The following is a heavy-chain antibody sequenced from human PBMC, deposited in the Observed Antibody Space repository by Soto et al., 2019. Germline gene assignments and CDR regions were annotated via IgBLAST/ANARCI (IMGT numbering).Heavy chain of an antibody. V-gene: IGHV1-2*04. Sequence: QVQLVQSGAEVKKPGASVKVSCKASGYTFTGCYMHWVRQSPGQGLEWMGWINPNSGGTNYAQKFQGWVTMTRDTSISTAYMELSRLRSDDTAVYYCARRVSLDGGYVFDYWGQGTLVTVSS. CDR2: INPNSGGT. CDR3: ARRVSLDGGYVFDY. CDR1: GYTFTGCY. J-gene: IGHJ4*02. D-gene: IGHD5-12*01.